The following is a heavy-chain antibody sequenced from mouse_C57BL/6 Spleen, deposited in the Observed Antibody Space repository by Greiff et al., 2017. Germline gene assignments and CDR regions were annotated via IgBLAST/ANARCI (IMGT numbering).Heavy chain of an antibody. D-gene: IGHD4-1*01. Sequence: QVQLQQPGAELVRPGSSVKLSCKASGYTFTSYWMHWVKQRPIQGLEWIGNIDPFDSETHYNQKFKDKATLTADKSYSTAYMQLISLTTEDSAVYSFSRWELGPPFAYWGQGTTLTVSS. CDR1: GYTFTSYW. V-gene: IGHV1-52*01. CDR2: IDPFDSET. CDR3: SRWELGPPFAY. J-gene: IGHJ2*01.